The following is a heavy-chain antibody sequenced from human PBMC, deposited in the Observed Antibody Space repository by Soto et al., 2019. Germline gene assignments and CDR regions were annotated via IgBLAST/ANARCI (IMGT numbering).Heavy chain of an antibody. CDR3: ARDNYYGSGGYYRNQHYFDY. J-gene: IGHJ4*02. CDR2: IYYSGST. V-gene: IGHV4-30-4*01. CDR1: GGSISSGDYY. Sequence: SETLSLTCTVSGGSISSGDYYWSWIRQPPGKGLEWIGYIYYSGSTYYNPSLKSRVTISVDTSKNQFSLKLSSVTAADTAVYYCARDNYYGSGGYYRNQHYFDYWGQGTLVTVSS. D-gene: IGHD3-10*01.